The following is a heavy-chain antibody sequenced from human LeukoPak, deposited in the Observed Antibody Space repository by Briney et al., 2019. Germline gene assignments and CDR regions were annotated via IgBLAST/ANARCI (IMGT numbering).Heavy chain of an antibody. CDR2: INPNSGGT. Sequence: ASVKVSCKASGYTFTGYYIYWVRQAPGQGLEWMGWINPNSGGTNYAQKFQGRVTMTRDMSTSTVYMELSSLRSEDTAVYYCAKGYSGYDETSYLDYWGQGTLVTVSS. D-gene: IGHD5-12*01. J-gene: IGHJ4*02. V-gene: IGHV1-2*02. CDR3: AKGYSGYDETSYLDY. CDR1: GYTFTGYY.